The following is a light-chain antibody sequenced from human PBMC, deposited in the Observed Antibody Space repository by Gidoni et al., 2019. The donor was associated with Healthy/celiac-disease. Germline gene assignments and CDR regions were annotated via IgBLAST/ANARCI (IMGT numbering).Light chain of an antibody. V-gene: IGLV2-14*01. Sequence: QSALTPPASVSGSPGQSIPISCTGTSSDVGGYNYVSWYQQHPGKAPKLMIYEVSNRPSGVSNRFSASKSGNTASLTISGLQAEDEADYYCSSYTSSSTPVFGGGTKLTVL. J-gene: IGLJ2*01. CDR2: EVS. CDR1: SSDVGGYNY. CDR3: SSYTSSSTPV.